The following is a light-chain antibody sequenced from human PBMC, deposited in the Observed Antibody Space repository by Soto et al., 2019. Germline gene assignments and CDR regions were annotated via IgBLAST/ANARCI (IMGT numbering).Light chain of an antibody. CDR1: QSISNY. CDR2: AAS. J-gene: IGKJ4*01. Sequence: IEMTQTPSSLSASVGDRVTIACRASQSISNYLNWYQLKPGKAPKLLIYAASTLQSGVPSRFSGSGSETDFTLSINSLQPEDFATYYCQETYSLLSTFGGGTKVDIK. CDR3: QETYSLLST. V-gene: IGKV1-39*01.